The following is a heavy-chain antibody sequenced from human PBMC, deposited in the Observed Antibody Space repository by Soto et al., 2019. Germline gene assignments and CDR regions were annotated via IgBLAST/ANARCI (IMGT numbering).Heavy chain of an antibody. CDR2: IYHSGST. CDR1: GGSISSYY. Sequence: PPETLSLTCTVSGGSISSYYWSWIRQPPGKGLEWIGYIYHSGSTNYNPSLKSRVTISVDTSKNQFSLKLSSVTAADTAVYYCARVVGSGSYYNVNWFDPWGQGTLVTV. V-gene: IGHV4-59*01. CDR3: ARVVGSGSYYNVNWFDP. D-gene: IGHD3-10*01. J-gene: IGHJ5*02.